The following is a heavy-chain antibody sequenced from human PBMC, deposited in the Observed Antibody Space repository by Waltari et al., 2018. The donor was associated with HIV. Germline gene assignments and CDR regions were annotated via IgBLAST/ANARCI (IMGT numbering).Heavy chain of an antibody. Sequence: QVQLQESGPGLVKPSETLSLTCTVSGGPISSYYWSWIRQPPGKGLEWLGYIYYIGSTNYNPSLKSRVTISVDTSKNQCSLKLSSVTAADTAVYYCARGGRWSDYWGQGTLVTVSS. J-gene: IGHJ4*02. V-gene: IGHV4-59*01. CDR3: ARGGRWSDY. CDR1: GGPISSYY. CDR2: IYYIGST. D-gene: IGHD3-16*01.